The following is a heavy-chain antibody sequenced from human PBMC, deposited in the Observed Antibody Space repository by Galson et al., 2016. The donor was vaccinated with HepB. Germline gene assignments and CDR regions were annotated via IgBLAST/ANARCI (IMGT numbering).Heavy chain of an antibody. V-gene: IGHV1-69*13. Sequence: SVKVSCKASGGTFSSYAISWVRQAPGQGLEWMGGIIPIFGTANYAQKFQGRVTITADESTSTAYMELSSLRSEDTAGYYCARVDTALIEFQHWGQGTLVTVSS. CDR2: IIPIFGTA. D-gene: IGHD5-18*01. J-gene: IGHJ1*01. CDR3: ARVDTALIEFQH. CDR1: GGTFSSYA.